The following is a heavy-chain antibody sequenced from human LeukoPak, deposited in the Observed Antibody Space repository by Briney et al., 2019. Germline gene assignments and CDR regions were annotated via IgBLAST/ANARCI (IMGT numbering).Heavy chain of an antibody. CDR1: AASFSSHY. V-gene: IGHV4-59*11. CDR2: ISYIGST. J-gene: IGHJ3*02. CDR3: ARDLVTVTKGFDI. Sequence: SETLSLTCAVSAASFSSHYWAWIRQSPGKGLEWIGYISYIGSTNYNPSLKSRVTISIDTSRNQFSLKLRSVTAADTAVYYCARDLVTVTKGFDIWGQGTMVSVSS. D-gene: IGHD4-17*01.